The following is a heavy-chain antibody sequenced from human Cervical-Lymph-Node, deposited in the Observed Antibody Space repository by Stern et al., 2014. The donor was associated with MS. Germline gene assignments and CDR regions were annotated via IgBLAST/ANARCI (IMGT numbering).Heavy chain of an antibody. V-gene: IGHV5-51*03. CDR2: IDPGDSET. CDR1: GYNFNSYW. Sequence: VQLVESGAEVKKPGESLKISCKASGYNFNSYWIGWVRQMPGKGLEWLWIIDPGDSETKYSPSFQGLVTISADKSINTAYLQWTSLKASDTAVYYCARRTLAAYYFDYWGRGTLVTVSS. CDR3: ARRTLAAYYFDY. D-gene: IGHD2-15*01. J-gene: IGHJ4*02.